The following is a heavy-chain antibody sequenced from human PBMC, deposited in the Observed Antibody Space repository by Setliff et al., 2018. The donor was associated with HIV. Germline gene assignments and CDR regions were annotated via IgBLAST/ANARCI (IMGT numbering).Heavy chain of an antibody. CDR3: AREATIVVVPAAGYMDV. CDR1: GFIFSNYA. Sequence: GGSLRLSCAASGFIFSNYAMHWVRQAPGKGLEWVPVISYDGNNKYYADSVKGRFSIFRDNSMKMLYLQMNSLRPEDTAVFYCAREATIVVVPAAGYMDVRGKGTTVTVSS. CDR2: ISYDGNNK. J-gene: IGHJ6*03. V-gene: IGHV3-30*04. D-gene: IGHD2-2*01.